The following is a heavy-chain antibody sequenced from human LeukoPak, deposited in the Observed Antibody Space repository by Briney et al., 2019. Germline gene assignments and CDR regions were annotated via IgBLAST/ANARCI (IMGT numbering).Heavy chain of an antibody. Sequence: SVKVSRKASGFTFTSSAMQWVRQARGQRLEWIGWIVVGSGNTNYAQKFQERVTITRDMSTSTAYMELSSLRSEDTAVYYCAAVPDYYDSSGYYFYFDYWGQGSLVTVSS. CDR1: GFTFTSSA. CDR3: AAVPDYYDSSGYYFYFDY. D-gene: IGHD3-22*01. J-gene: IGHJ4*02. CDR2: IVVGSGNT. V-gene: IGHV1-58*02.